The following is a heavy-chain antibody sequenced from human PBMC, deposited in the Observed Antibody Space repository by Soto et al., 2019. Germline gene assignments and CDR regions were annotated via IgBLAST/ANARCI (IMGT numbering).Heavy chain of an antibody. CDR2: IHYSGST. V-gene: IGHV4-59*01. D-gene: IGHD3-16*01. CDR3: TVGGAGHPFDY. J-gene: IGHJ4*02. Sequence: WTWIRQPPGKGLEWIRNIHYSGSTNYSPSLKGRVIISVDTSENQSSLKLSSVTTADTAVYYCTVGGAGHPFDYWGQGTLVTVSS.